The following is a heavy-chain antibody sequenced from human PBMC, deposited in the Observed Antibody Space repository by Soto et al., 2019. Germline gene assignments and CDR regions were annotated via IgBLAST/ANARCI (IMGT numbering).Heavy chain of an antibody. CDR2: INAGNGNT. V-gene: IGHV1-3*01. Sequence: EASVKVSCKASGYTFTSYAMHWVRQAPGQRLEWMGWINAGNGNTKYSQKFQGRVTITRDTSASTAYMELSSLRSEDTAVYYCARDYGSWSFYIESYGMDVWDQGTTVTVSS. CDR3: ARDYGSWSFYIESYGMDV. D-gene: IGHD3-10*01. J-gene: IGHJ6*02. CDR1: GYTFTSYA.